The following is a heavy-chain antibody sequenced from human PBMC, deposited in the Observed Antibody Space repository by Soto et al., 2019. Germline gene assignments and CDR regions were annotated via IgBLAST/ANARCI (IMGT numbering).Heavy chain of an antibody. V-gene: IGHV4-34*01. J-gene: IGHJ4*02. CDR2: INHSGST. CDR1: GGSFSGYY. Sequence: QVQLQQWGAGLLKPSETLSLTCAVYGGSFSGYYWSWIRQPPGKGLEWIGEINHSGSTNYNPSLKSRVTISVDTSKNQFSLKLSSVNAADTAVYYCARKGYGSFDYWGQGTLVTVSS. D-gene: IGHD5-12*01. CDR3: ARKGYGSFDY.